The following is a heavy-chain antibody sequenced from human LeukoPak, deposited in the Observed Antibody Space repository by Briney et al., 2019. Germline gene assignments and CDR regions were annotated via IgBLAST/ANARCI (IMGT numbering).Heavy chain of an antibody. CDR3: ARASGGWYPIGFDY. V-gene: IGHV3-30*03. CDR2: ISYDGSNK. Sequence: PGGSLRLSCAASGFTFSSYGMHWVRQAPGKGLEWVAVISYDGSNKYYADSVKGRFTISRDNSKNTLYLQMNSLRAEDTAVYYCARASGGWYPIGFDYWGQGTLVTVSS. J-gene: IGHJ4*02. CDR1: GFTFSSYG. D-gene: IGHD6-19*01.